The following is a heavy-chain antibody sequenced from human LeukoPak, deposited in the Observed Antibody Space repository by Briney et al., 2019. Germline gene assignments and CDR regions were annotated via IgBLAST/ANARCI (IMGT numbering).Heavy chain of an antibody. V-gene: IGHV3-66*01. Sequence: GGSLRLSCAASGFTVSSNYMSWVRQAPGKGLEWVSVIYSGGSTYYADSVKGRFTISRDNSKNTLYLQMNSLRAEDTAVYYCASERSGYSSYFDYWGQGTLVTASS. CDR2: IYSGGST. J-gene: IGHJ4*02. CDR1: GFTVSSNY. D-gene: IGHD6-13*01. CDR3: ASERSGYSSYFDY.